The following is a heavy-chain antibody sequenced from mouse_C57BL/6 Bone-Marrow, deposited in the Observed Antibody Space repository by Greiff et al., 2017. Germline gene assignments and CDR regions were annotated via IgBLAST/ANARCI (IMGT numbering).Heavy chain of an antibody. CDR1: GYTFTDYY. CDR2: IFPGSGST. J-gene: IGHJ1*03. V-gene: IGHV1-75*01. CDR3: AREGITTVWYFDV. D-gene: IGHD1-1*01. Sequence: VQLQESGPELVKPGASVKISCKASGYTFTDYYINWVKQRPGQGLEWIGWIFPGSGSTYYNEKFKGKATLTVDKSSSTAYMLLRSLTSEDSAVYFCAREGITTVWYFDVWGTGTTVTVSS.